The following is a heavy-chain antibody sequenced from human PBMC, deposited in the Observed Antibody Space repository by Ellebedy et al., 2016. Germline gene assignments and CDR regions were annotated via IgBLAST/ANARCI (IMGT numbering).Heavy chain of an antibody. CDR3: YYWDVIMTRDS. V-gene: IGHV4-34*01. D-gene: IGHD3-10*01. CDR2: IDQNVHT. Sequence: SETLSLTXAFYGGSFSTYYWGWMRQPPGKGLEWIGDIDQNVHTTCPPSLKSRLTMAVDTSRKQFSLKLTSVTAADTAVYFCYYWDVIMTRDSWGQGTLVTVSS. CDR1: GGSFSTYY. J-gene: IGHJ4*02.